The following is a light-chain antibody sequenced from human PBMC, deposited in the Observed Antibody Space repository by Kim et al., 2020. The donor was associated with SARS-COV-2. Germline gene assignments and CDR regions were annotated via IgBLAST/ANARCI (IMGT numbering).Light chain of an antibody. V-gene: IGLV3-1*01. CDR2: EDR. CDR3: QAWDSSTVV. CDR1: ELGDKN. J-gene: IGLJ2*01. Sequence: VSPGQTAIITCSGNELGDKNVCWYQQKAGQSPVLVIYEDRKRPSGIPERVSGSNSGNTATLTISGTQAMDEADYYCQAWDSSTVVFGGGTKLTVL.